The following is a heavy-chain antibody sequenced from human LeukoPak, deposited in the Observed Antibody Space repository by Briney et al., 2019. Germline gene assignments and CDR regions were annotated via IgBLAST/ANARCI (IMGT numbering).Heavy chain of an antibody. J-gene: IGHJ3*02. CDR1: GDSILNY. V-gene: IGHV4-61*02. CDR3: ARGPYSYDSSGAFDI. CDR2: IYITGST. D-gene: IGHD3-22*01. Sequence: SQTLSLICSVSGDSILNYWSWIRQPAGKGLEWIGRIYITGSTNYNPSLKSRVTISVDTSKNQFSLKLSSVTAADTAVYFCARGPYSYDSSGAFDIWGQGTMVTVSS.